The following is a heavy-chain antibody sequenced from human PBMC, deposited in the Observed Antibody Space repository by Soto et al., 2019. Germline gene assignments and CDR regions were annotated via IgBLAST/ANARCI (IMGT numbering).Heavy chain of an antibody. V-gene: IGHV4-39*07. Sequence: SETRSLTCTVSGGSISSSSHYWGWIRQPPGKGLEWIGSIYYSGSTYYNPSLKSRVTISVDTSKNQFSLKLSSVTAADTAVYYCASLYGDYGYFQPWCQGTLGT. J-gene: IGHJ1*01. CDR1: GGSISSSSHY. CDR2: IYYSGST. D-gene: IGHD4-17*01. CDR3: ASLYGDYGYFQP.